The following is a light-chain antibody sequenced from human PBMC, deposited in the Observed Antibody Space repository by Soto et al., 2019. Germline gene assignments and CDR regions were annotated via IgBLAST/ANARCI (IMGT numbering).Light chain of an antibody. CDR2: AAS. V-gene: IGKV1-39*01. CDR1: QNIRSY. CDR3: QLSDSTWT. Sequence: DIQMTQSPSSLSASIGDRVTITCRASQNIRSYLNWYQQKPGKAPKLLIHAASSLQSGVPSRFSGSGSGTDFTRTISSLQPEDFAAYYCQLSDSTWTFGQGTKVDIK. J-gene: IGKJ1*01.